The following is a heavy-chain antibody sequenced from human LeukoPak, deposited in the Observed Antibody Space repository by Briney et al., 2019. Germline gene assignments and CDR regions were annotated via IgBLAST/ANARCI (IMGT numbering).Heavy chain of an antibody. D-gene: IGHD3-22*01. CDR3: AIMHGYYDGSGFWVQ. J-gene: IGHJ4*02. CDR1: GFTFSSYA. Sequence: GGSLRLSCAASGFTFSSYAMSWVRQAPGKGLEWVSFISPSGDRTSNADSVEGRFTISRDNTRNTLYLQMNSLRDEDTGVYYCAIMHGYYDGSGFWVQWGLGTLVTVSS. CDR2: ISPSGDRT. V-gene: IGHV3-23*01.